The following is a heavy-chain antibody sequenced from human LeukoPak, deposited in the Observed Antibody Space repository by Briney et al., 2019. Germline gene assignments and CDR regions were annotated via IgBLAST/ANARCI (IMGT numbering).Heavy chain of an antibody. D-gene: IGHD3-22*01. J-gene: IGHJ4*02. CDR2: IYYSGST. CDR1: GGSISSSSYY. Sequence: SETLSLTCTVSGGSISSSSYYWGWIRQPPGKGLQWVGNIYYSGSTYYNPSLKSRVTISVDTSKNQFSLKLSSVTAADTAVYYCARHQPDHYDSSGRGFDYWGQGTLVTVSS. V-gene: IGHV4-39*01. CDR3: ARHQPDHYDSSGRGFDY.